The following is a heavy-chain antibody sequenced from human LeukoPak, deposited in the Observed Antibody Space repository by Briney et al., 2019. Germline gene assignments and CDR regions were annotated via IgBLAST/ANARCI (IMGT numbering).Heavy chain of an antibody. CDR2: IKQDGSEK. J-gene: IGHJ5*02. CDR3: ARYCSGSTCFVA. V-gene: IGHV3-7*01. Sequence: GGSLRLSCAAFGFSFSDFWMSWVRQAPGKGLEWVANIKQDGSEKYYVDSVKGRFTISRDNAKNSLYLQMNSLRAEDTAVYYCARYCSGSTCFVAWGQGTLLTVSS. D-gene: IGHD2-15*01. CDR1: GFSFSDFW.